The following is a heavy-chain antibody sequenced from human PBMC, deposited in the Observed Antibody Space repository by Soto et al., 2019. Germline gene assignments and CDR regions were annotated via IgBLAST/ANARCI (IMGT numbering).Heavy chain of an antibody. Sequence: PGVSLKISCKTSGYSFSSYWIVWVRQMPGKGLEWMGIIYPSDSKVKYNPSVQGQVTMSADKSIATTYLQWNSLKASDTAIYFCARGNIANWFGPWGQGTPVTVSS. CDR2: IYPSDSKV. CDR3: ARGNIANWFGP. D-gene: IGHD3-16*02. J-gene: IGHJ5*02. V-gene: IGHV5-51*01. CDR1: GYSFSSYW.